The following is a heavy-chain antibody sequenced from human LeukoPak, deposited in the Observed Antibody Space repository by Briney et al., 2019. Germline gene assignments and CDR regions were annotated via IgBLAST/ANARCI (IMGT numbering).Heavy chain of an antibody. CDR3: ARYSYGSYWYFDL. D-gene: IGHD5-18*01. CDR2: ISSSGSTI. V-gene: IGHV3-48*03. J-gene: IGHJ2*01. CDR1: GFTFSSYE. Sequence: GGSLRLSCAASGFTFSSYEMNWVRQAPGKGLEWVSYISSSGSTIYYADSVKGRFTISRDNAKNSLYLQMSSLRAEDTAVYYCARYSYGSYWYFDLWGRGTLVTVSS.